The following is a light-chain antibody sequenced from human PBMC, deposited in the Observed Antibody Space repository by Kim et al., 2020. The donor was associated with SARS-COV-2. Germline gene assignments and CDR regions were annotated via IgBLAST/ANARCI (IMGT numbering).Light chain of an antibody. CDR3: QSYDSSLSAWV. CDR1: SSDIGAGHN. Sequence: QSVLTQPPSLSGAPGQRVTISCTGSSSDIGAGHNVHWYRQLPRTAPKLLIYDNTNRPSGVPDRFSGSRSGTSASLAITGLQAEDEADYYCQSYDSSLSAWVFGGGTQLTV. J-gene: IGLJ3*02. V-gene: IGLV1-40*01. CDR2: DNT.